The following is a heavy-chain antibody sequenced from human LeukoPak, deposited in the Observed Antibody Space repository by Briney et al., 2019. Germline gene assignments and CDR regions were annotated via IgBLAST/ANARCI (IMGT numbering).Heavy chain of an antibody. D-gene: IGHD4-23*01. V-gene: IGHV3-48*03. CDR2: IRFSCDSM. CDR3: ARGGPVGGFDY. J-gene: IGHJ4*02. CDR1: GFTFINYE. Sequence: GALRLSCSAAGFTFINYELNWVRQAPGEGLEWVSYIRFSCDSMYYSYSVKGRFTISRDNAKNSLYLQMNSLRAEDTAVYYWARGGPVGGFDYWGQGTLVTVSS.